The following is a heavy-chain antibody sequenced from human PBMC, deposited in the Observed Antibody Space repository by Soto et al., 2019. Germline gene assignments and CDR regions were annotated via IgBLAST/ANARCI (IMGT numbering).Heavy chain of an antibody. V-gene: IGHV3-23*01. CDR1: VFTFSSYA. D-gene: IGHD5-18*01. J-gene: IGHJ4*02. CDR2: ISGSGGST. Sequence: PGGSLRLSCAVSVFTFSSYAMSWVRQAPGKGLEWVSAISGSGGSTYYADSVKGRFTISRDNSKNTLYLQMNSLRAEDTAVYYCARHGYNYGGGYFDYWGQGTLVTVSS. CDR3: ARHGYNYGGGYFDY.